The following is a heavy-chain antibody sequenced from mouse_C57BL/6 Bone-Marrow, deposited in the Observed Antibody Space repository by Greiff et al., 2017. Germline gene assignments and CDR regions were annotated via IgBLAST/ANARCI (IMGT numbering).Heavy chain of an antibody. CDR1: GYSITSAY. CDR2: ISYSGST. V-gene: IGHV3-8*01. D-gene: IGHD1-2*01. J-gene: IGHJ2*01. Sequence: DVKLQESGPGLAKPSQTLSLTCSVTGYSITSAYWNWIRKFPGNKLEYMGYISYSGSTYYNPSLKSRISITRDTSKNQYYLQLNSVTTEDTATYYCARKGTTAPYFDYWGQGTTLTVSS. CDR3: ARKGTTAPYFDY.